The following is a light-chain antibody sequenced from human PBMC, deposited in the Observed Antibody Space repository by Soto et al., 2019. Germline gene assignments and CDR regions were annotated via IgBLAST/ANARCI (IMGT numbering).Light chain of an antibody. V-gene: IGKV3-20*01. J-gene: IGKJ5*01. CDR2: GAS. Sequence: EIVLTQSPGTLSLSPGERATLSCRASQSVSSSYLAWYQQKPGQAPRLLIYGASSRATGIPDRFSGSGSGTDFTLTISRLEPEAFAVYYCQQYGSSTPIPFGQGTRLEI. CDR3: QQYGSSTPIP. CDR1: QSVSSSY.